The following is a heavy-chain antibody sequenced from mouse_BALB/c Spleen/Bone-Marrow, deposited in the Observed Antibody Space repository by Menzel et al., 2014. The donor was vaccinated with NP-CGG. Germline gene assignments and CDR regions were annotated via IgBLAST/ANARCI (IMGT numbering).Heavy chain of an antibody. CDR1: GFSLTSYG. J-gene: IGHJ3*01. V-gene: IGHV2-2*02. Sequence: VKVVESGPGRVQPSQSLSITCTASGFSLTSYGVHWVRQSPGKGLEWLGVIWSGGSTDYNAAFISRLSISKDNSKSXVYFKMTSLQANDAARYYCARNFGMAWFAYWGQGTLVTVSA. CDR3: ARNFGMAWFAY. CDR2: IWSGGST.